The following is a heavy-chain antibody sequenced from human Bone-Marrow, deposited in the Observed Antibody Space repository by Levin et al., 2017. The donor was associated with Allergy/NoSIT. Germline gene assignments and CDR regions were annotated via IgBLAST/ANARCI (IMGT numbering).Heavy chain of an antibody. Sequence: GESLKISCAASGLTSGYFAMSWVRQTPGKGREWVSSIIGSGSATYYAESVRGRFTIPRDESKNTLYLQMNNLSADDTALYYCAKMEQQLVQGTFQEWGQGTLVTVSS. CDR1: GLTSGYFA. D-gene: IGHD1-1*01. J-gene: IGHJ1*01. V-gene: IGHV3-23*01. CDR3: AKMEQQLVQGTFQE. CDR2: IIGSGSAT.